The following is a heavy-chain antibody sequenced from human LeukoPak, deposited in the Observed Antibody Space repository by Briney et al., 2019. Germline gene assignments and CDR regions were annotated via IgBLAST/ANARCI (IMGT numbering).Heavy chain of an antibody. CDR2: IYYSGST. D-gene: IGHD2-15*01. V-gene: IGHV4-39*01. CDR3: ARTPYCSGGSCYSDWFDP. J-gene: IGHJ5*02. Sequence: SETLSLTCTVSGGSISSSSYYWGWIRQPPGKGLEWIGSIYYSGSTYYNPSLKSRVTISVDTSKNQFSLKLSSVTAADTAVYYCARTPYCSGGSCYSDWFDPWGQGTLVTVSS. CDR1: GGSISSSSYY.